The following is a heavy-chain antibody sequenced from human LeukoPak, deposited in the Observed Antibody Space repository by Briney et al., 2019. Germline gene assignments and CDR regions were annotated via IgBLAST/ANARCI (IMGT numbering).Heavy chain of an antibody. CDR2: ISAYNVNT. J-gene: IGHJ4*02. D-gene: IGHD3-22*01. CDR1: GYTFTSYG. V-gene: IGHV1-18*01. Sequence: ASVKVSCKASGYTFTSYGISWVRQAPGQGLEWMGWISAYNVNTNYAQKLQGRVTMTTDTSTSTAYMELRSLRPDDTAVYYCARPYYDSSAPPYDYWGQGTLVTVSS. CDR3: ARPYYDSSAPPYDY.